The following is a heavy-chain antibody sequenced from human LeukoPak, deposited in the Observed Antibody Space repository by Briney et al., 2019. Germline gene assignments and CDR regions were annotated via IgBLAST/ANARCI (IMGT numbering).Heavy chain of an antibody. D-gene: IGHD3-10*01. CDR2: INPNSGGT. CDR1: GYTFTYFY. CDR3: ARDLSYYGSGSYYFDH. Sequence: ASVTVSCKASGYTFTYFYMHWVRQAPGQGLEWMGWINPNSGGTNYAQNFQGRVTMTRDTSINTAYMELSRLRSDDTAMYYCARDLSYYGSGSYYFDHWGQGTLVTVSS. V-gene: IGHV1-2*02. J-gene: IGHJ4*02.